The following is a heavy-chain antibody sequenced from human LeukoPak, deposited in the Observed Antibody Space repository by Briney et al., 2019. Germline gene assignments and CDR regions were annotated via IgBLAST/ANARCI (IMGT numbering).Heavy chain of an antibody. D-gene: IGHD6-13*01. Sequence: GSLRLSCAASGFIFSRYAMNWVRQAPGKGLEWVSSISSSSSYIYYADSVKGRFTISRDNAKNSLYLQMNSLRAEDTAVYYCARYSSSWYFIDYWGQGTLVTVSS. CDR2: ISSSSSYI. V-gene: IGHV3-21*01. J-gene: IGHJ4*02. CDR3: ARYSSSWYFIDY. CDR1: GFIFSRYA.